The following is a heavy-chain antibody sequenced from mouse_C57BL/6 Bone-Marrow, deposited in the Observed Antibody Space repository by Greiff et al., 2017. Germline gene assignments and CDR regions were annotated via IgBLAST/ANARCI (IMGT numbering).Heavy chain of an antibody. CDR1: GYTFTDYY. Sequence: VQLQQSGAELVRPGASVKLSCKASGYTFTDYYINWVKQRPGQGLEWIARIYPGSGNTYYNEKFKGKATLTAEKSSSTAYMQLSRLTSEDSAVYFCARKLYPYYYAMDYWGQGTSVTVSS. CDR2: IYPGSGNT. V-gene: IGHV1-76*01. J-gene: IGHJ4*01. D-gene: IGHD2-12*01. CDR3: ARKLYPYYYAMDY.